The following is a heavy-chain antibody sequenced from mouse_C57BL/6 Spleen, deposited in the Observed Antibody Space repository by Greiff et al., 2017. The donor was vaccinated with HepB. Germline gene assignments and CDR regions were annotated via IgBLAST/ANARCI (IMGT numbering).Heavy chain of an antibody. CDR2: FYPGSGSI. CDR3: ARHEERRLRRGDYAMDY. D-gene: IGHD2-2*01. CDR1: GYTFTEYT. V-gene: IGHV1-62-2*01. J-gene: IGHJ4*01. Sequence: QVQLKQSGAELVKPGASVKLSCKASGYTFTEYTIHWVKQRSGQGLEWIGWFYPGSGSIKYNEKFKDKATLTADKSSSTVYMELSRLTSDDSAVYFCARHEERRLRRGDYAMDYWGQGTSVTVSS.